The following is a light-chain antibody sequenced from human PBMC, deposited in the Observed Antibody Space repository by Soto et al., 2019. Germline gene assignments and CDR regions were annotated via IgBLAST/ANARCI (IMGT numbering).Light chain of an antibody. CDR2: KVF. CDR3: MQTAHWPYT. V-gene: IGKV2-30*01. J-gene: IGKJ2*01. CDR1: QSLVYADGNTY. Sequence: DVVMTQSPLSLPVTLGQSASISCTSSQSLVYADGNTYLNWLQQRRGQSPRRLIYKVFNRDSGVPDRFSGSASGSEFTLTISRVEAEDIGVYYCMQTAHWPYTFGRGTKVDIK.